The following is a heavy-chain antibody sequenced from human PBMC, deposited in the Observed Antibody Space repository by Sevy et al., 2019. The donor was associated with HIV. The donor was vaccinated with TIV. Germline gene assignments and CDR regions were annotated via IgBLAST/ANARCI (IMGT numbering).Heavy chain of an antibody. V-gene: IGHV4-59*01. CDR2: IFYSRST. CDR3: ARGAPNYYYAMDV. CDR1: GDSISGYY. Sequence: SETLSLTCTVSGDSISGYYWNWIRQPPGKGLEWIGYIFYSRSTNYSPSLKSRVTISKDTSKNQFSLKLSSVTAADTALYYGARGAPNYYYAMDVWGQGTTVTVSS. J-gene: IGHJ6*02.